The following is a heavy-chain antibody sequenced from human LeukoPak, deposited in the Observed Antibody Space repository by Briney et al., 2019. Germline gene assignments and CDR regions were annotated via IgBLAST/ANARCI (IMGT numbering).Heavy chain of an antibody. CDR3: ARGEYSSSSGSN. D-gene: IGHD6-6*01. CDR1: GYSISSGYY. CDR2: IYHSGST. V-gene: IGHV4-38-2*02. J-gene: IGHJ4*02. Sequence: SETLSLTCTVSGYSISSGYYWGWIRQPPGKGLEWIGSIYHSGSTYYNPSLKSRVTISVDTSKNQFSLKLSPVTAAATDVYYCARGEYSSSSGSNWGQGTLVTVSS.